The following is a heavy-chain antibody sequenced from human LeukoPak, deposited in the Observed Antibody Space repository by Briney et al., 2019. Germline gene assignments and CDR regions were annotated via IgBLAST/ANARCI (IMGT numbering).Heavy chain of an antibody. CDR2: ISSSSSYI. CDR1: GFTFSSYS. CDR3: ARDRTMPSGFDP. J-gene: IGHJ5*02. D-gene: IGHD2-2*01. V-gene: IGHV3-21*01. Sequence: KTGGSLRLSCAAFGFTFSSYSMNWVRQAPGKGLEWVSSISSSSSYIYYADSVKGRFTISRDNAKNSLYLQMNSLRAEDTAVHYCARDRTMPSGFDPWGQGTLVTVSS.